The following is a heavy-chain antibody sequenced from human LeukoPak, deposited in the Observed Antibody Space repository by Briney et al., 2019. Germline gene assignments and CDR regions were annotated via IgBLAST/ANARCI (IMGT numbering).Heavy chain of an antibody. V-gene: IGHV4-34*01. Sequence: PSETLSLTCAVYGGSFSGYYWSWIRQPPGKGLEWTGEINHSGSTNYNPSLKSRVTISVDTSKNQFSLKLSSVTAADTAVYYCARTPFTIFGVVIYYYYGMDVWGQGTTVTVSS. J-gene: IGHJ6*02. CDR3: ARTPFTIFGVVIYYYYGMDV. D-gene: IGHD3-3*01. CDR2: INHSGST. CDR1: GGSFSGYY.